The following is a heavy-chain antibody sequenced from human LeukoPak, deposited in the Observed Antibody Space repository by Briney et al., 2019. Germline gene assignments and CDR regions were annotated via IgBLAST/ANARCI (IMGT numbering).Heavy chain of an antibody. V-gene: IGHV1-2*02. D-gene: IGHD4-17*01. Sequence: GESLKISCKASGYTFTGYYMHWVRQAPGQGLEWMGWINPNSGGTNYAQKFQGRVTMTRDTSISTAYMELSRLRSDDTAVYYCARWDDYGDYPDYWGQGTLVTVSS. CDR3: ARWDDYGDYPDY. J-gene: IGHJ4*02. CDR1: GYTFTGYY. CDR2: INPNSGGT.